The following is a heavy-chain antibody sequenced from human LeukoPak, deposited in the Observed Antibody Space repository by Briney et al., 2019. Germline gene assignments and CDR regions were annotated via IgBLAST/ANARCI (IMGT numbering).Heavy chain of an antibody. CDR3: AAGERRDGYNYAFDI. D-gene: IGHD5-24*01. CDR1: GFTFTSSA. Sequence: SVKVSCKASGFTFTSSAMQWVRQARGQSLEWIGWIVVGSGNTNCAQKFQERVTITRDMSTSTAYMELSSLRSEDTAVYYCAAGERRDGYNYAFDIWGQGTMVTVSS. CDR2: IVVGSGNT. J-gene: IGHJ3*02. V-gene: IGHV1-58*02.